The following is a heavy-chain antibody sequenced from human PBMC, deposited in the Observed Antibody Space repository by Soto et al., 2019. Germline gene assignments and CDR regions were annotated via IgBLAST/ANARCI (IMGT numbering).Heavy chain of an antibody. CDR3: ARGSRYSSGRDAFDI. V-gene: IGHV1-2*04. D-gene: IGHD6-19*01. J-gene: IGHJ3*02. CDR1: GYTFTGYY. Sequence: QVQLVQSGAEVKKPGASVKVSCKASGYTFTGYYMHWVRQAPGQGLEWMGWINPNSGGTNYAQKFQGWVTITRDTSISTAYMELSRLRSDDTAVYYCARGSRYSSGRDAFDIWGQGTMVTVSS. CDR2: INPNSGGT.